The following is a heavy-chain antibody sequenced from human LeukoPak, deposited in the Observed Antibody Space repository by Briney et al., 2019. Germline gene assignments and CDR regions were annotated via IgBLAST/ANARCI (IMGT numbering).Heavy chain of an antibody. D-gene: IGHD5-12*01. V-gene: IGHV1-8*01. CDR3: TRGPSGYGLGWFDP. CDR2: MNPSSGNT. J-gene: IGHJ5*02. CDR1: GYTFTSYD. Sequence: ASVKVSCKASGYTFTSYDVNWVRQATGQGLEWMGWMNPSSGNTGFGQKFQGRVSLTRDTSTSTAYMELSGLRSDDTAVYYCTRGPSGYGLGWFDPWGQGTLVTVSS.